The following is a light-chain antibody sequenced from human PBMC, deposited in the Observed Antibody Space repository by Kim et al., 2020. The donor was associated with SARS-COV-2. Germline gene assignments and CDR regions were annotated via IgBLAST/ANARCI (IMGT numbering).Light chain of an antibody. CDR3: QAWDSRTVV. CDR1: KLGDKY. J-gene: IGLJ2*01. Sequence: VSPGQTASITCSGDKLGDKYASWYQQKPGPSPVLVIYQASKRPSGIPERFSGSNSGNTATLTISGTQAMDEADYYCQAWDSRTVVFGGGTQLTVL. CDR2: QAS. V-gene: IGLV3-1*01.